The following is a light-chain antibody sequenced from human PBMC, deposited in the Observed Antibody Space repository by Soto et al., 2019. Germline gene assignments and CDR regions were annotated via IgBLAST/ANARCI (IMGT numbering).Light chain of an antibody. CDR2: GAS. CDR3: QQYGSSPPIT. J-gene: IGKJ5*01. Sequence: QSPGTLSLSPGERSTLSCRASQSVSSSYLAWYQQKPGQAPRLLIYGASSRATGIPDRFSGSGSGTDFTLTISRLEPEDFAVYYCQQYGSSPPITFGQGTRLEIK. V-gene: IGKV3-20*01. CDR1: QSVSSSY.